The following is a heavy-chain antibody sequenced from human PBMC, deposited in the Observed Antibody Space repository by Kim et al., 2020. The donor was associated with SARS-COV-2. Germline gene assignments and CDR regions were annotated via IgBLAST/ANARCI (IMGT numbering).Heavy chain of an antibody. CDR1: GFTFSSYW. CDR2: IKQDGSEK. Sequence: GGSLRLSCAASGFTFSSYWMSWVRQAPGKGLEWVANIKQDGSEKYYVDSVKGRFTISRDNAKNSLYLQMNSLRAEDTAVYYCARVSGYSSSWYRSRYYYYGMDVWGQGTTVTVSS. J-gene: IGHJ6*02. CDR3: ARVSGYSSSWYRSRYYYYGMDV. V-gene: IGHV3-7*03. D-gene: IGHD6-13*01.